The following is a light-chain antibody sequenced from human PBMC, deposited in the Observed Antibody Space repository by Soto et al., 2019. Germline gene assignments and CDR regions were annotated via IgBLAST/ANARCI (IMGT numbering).Light chain of an antibody. CDR3: HQRSDWPIT. Sequence: EIVLTQSPATLSLSPGERATLFCSASQSVSGYIAWYQQKPGQAPRLVIHDVSRRAPDIPARFSGRGSGTDFTLTISSLEPEDFAVYYCHQRSDWPITFGQGTKLQ. CDR1: QSVSGY. J-gene: IGKJ2*01. CDR2: DVS. V-gene: IGKV3-11*01.